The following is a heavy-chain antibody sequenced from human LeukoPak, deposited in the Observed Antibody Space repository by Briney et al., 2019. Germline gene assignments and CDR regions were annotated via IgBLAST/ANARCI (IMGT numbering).Heavy chain of an antibody. CDR2: IYTSGST. Sequence: SETLSLTCTVSGGSISSYYWSWIRQPAGKGLEWIGRIYTSGSTNYNPSLKSRVTMSVDTSKNQFSLKLSSVTAADTAVYYCARFSRRPVPTVTTLDAFDIWGQGTMVTVSS. D-gene: IGHD4-17*01. J-gene: IGHJ3*02. V-gene: IGHV4-4*07. CDR1: GGSISSYY. CDR3: ARFSRRPVPTVTTLDAFDI.